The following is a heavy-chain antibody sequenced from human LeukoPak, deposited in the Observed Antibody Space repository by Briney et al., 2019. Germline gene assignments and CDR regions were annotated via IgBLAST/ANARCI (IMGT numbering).Heavy chain of an antibody. CDR3: AKGSSDGRPYYFDY. Sequence: PGGSLRLSCAASGFTFSSYAMSWVRQAPGKGLEWVSAINDSGGNTYHADSVKGRFTISRDNSKNTLYLQMNSLRAEDTAVYYLAKGSSDGRPYYFDYGGQGTLVTISS. CDR2: INDSGGNT. V-gene: IGHV3-23*01. J-gene: IGHJ4*02. CDR1: GFTFSSYA. D-gene: IGHD5-24*01.